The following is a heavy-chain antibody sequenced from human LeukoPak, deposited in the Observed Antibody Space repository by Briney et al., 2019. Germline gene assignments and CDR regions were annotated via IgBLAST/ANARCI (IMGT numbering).Heavy chain of an antibody. Sequence: SETLSLTCTVSGGSISSSSYYWGWIRQPPGKGLEWIGSIYYSGSTYYNPSLKSRVTISVDTSKNQLSLKLSSVTAADTAVYYCARLGYNQPFDYWGQGTLVTVSS. CDR3: ARLGYNQPFDY. CDR2: IYYSGST. D-gene: IGHD2-15*01. V-gene: IGHV4-39*01. J-gene: IGHJ4*02. CDR1: GGSISSSSYY.